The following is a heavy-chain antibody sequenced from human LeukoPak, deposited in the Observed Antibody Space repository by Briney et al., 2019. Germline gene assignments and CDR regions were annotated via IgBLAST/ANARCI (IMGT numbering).Heavy chain of an antibody. CDR3: AKDDDSSSWFPNNEFLSGISLIGRPNFDY. D-gene: IGHD6-13*01. CDR1: GFIFSSYW. J-gene: IGHJ4*02. CDR2: ISYDGSNK. Sequence: PGGSLRLSCAASGFIFSSYWMSWVRQAPGKGLEGVAVISYDGSNKYYADSVKGRFTISRDNSKNTLYLQMNSLRAEDTAVYYCAKDDDSSSWFPNNEFLSGISLIGRPNFDYWGQGTLVTVSS. V-gene: IGHV3-30*18.